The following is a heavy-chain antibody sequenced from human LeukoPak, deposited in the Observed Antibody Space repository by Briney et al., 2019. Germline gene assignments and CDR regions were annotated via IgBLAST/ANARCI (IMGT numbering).Heavy chain of an antibody. J-gene: IGHJ5*02. V-gene: IGHV3-30-3*01. CDR2: ISYDGSNK. CDR1: GFTFSGYA. CDR3: ARDTSSSWYGNWFDP. D-gene: IGHD6-13*01. Sequence: PGGSLRLSCAASGFTFSGYAMHWARQAPGKGLEWVAVISYDGSNKYYADSVKGRFTISRDNSKNTLYLQMNSLRAEDTAVYYCARDTSSSWYGNWFDPWGQGTLVTVSS.